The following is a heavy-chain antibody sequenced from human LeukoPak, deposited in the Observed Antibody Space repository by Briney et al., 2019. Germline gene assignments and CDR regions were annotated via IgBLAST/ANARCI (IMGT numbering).Heavy chain of an antibody. D-gene: IGHD3-22*01. CDR1: GFTFSSYG. CDR3: AKATGGYYYQCPDY. Sequence: GGSVRLSCAASGFTFSSYGMHWVRQAPGKGLEWVAVISYDGSNKYYADSVKGRFTISRDNSKNTLYLQMNSLRAEDTAVYYCAKATGGYYYQCPDYWGQGTPVSVSS. J-gene: IGHJ4*02. CDR2: ISYDGSNK. V-gene: IGHV3-30*18.